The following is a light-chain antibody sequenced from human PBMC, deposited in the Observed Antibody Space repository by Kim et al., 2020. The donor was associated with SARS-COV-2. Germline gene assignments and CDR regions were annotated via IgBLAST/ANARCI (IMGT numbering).Light chain of an antibody. J-gene: IGKJ2*03. CDR3: QQYNSYSQS. V-gene: IGKV1-5*03. Sequence: SESVGARVTITGRAMQSISSWLAWYQHKPEKAPKLLIYKASSLESGVPSRFSGSGSGTEFTLTISSLQPDDFATYYCQQYNSYSQSFGQGTKLEI. CDR1: QSISSW. CDR2: KAS.